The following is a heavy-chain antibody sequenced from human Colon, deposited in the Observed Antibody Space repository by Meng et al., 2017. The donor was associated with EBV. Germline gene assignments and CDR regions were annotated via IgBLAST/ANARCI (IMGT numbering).Heavy chain of an antibody. CDR1: GVSISSNIR. J-gene: IGHJ4*02. Sequence: VKLSESGQRLVKPSGTLSLTCGVSGVSISSNIRWTWVRQPPGKGLEWIGDIDDSGSTNYNPSLNSRISISLDKSKNHFSLKVNSVTAADTAVYYCARGKQDAWELLAYWGQGALVTVSS. CDR2: IDDSGST. D-gene: IGHD1-26*01. V-gene: IGHV4-4*02. CDR3: ARGKQDAWELLAY.